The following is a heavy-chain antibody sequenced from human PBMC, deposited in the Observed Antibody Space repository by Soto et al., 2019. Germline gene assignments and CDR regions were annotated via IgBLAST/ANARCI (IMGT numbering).Heavy chain of an antibody. CDR1: GGSISSYY. J-gene: IGHJ5*02. CDR3: ARGGYYYDSSGYYSS. Sequence: SETLSLTCTVSGGSISSYYWSWIRQPPGKGLEWIGYIYYSGSTNYNPSLKSRVTISVDTSKNQFSLKLSPVTAADTAVYYCARGGYYYDSSGYYSSWGQGTLVTVSS. D-gene: IGHD3-22*01. V-gene: IGHV4-59*08. CDR2: IYYSGST.